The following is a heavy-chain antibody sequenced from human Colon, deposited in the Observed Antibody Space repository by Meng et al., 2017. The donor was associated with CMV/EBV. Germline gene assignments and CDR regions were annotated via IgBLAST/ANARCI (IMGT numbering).Heavy chain of an antibody. CDR3: AHSQGSYEYFDY. J-gene: IGHJ4*02. V-gene: IGHV2-5*01. CDR2: IYWNDER. CDR1: GFSLSTSGVG. Sequence: SGPTLVKPTQTLTLTCTFSGFSLSTSGVGVGWIRQPPGKALEWLTVIYWNDERRYKPSLKSRFIITKDTSKNQVVLTMTNMDPVDTATYFCAHSQGSYEYFDYWGQGTLVTVSS. D-gene: IGHD3-10*01.